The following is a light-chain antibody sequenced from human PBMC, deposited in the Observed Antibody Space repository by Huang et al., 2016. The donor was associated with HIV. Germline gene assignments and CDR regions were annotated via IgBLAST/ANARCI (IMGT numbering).Light chain of an antibody. V-gene: IGKV1-17*03. CDR3: LQHHGYPRT. Sequence: DIQLTQSPFAMAASLGYRVSITCRASQDISNYLAWFQQKPGGAPKRLIYAASSLQSGVPSRFSGSRSGTKFTLTISNLQPEDFATYYCLQHHGYPRTFGQGTNV. CDR2: AAS. J-gene: IGKJ1*01. CDR1: QDISNY.